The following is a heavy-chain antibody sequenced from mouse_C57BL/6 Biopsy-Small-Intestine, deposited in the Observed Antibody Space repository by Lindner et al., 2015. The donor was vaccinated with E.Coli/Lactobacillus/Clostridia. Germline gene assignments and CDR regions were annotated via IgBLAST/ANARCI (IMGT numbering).Heavy chain of an antibody. Sequence: VQLQESGPELVKPGASVKISCKASGYAFSSSWMNWVKQRPGKGLEWIGRIYPGDGDTNYNGKFKGKATLTADKSSSTAYMQLSSLTSEDSAVYFCAREIYYSNYLYYAMDYWGQGTSVTVSS. D-gene: IGHD2-5*01. J-gene: IGHJ4*01. V-gene: IGHV1-82*01. CDR1: GYAFSSSW. CDR3: AREIYYSNYLYYAMDY. CDR2: IYPGDGDT.